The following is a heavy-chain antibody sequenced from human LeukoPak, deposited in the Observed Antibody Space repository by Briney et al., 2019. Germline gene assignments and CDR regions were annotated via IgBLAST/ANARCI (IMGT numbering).Heavy chain of an antibody. D-gene: IGHD6-19*01. CDR3: ARDGIAVAGIWYYYGMDV. CDR2: ISAYNGNT. CDR1: GGTFSSYA. Sequence: ASVKVSCKASGGTFSSYAISWVRQAPGQGLEWMGWISAYNGNTNYAQKLQGRVTMTTDTSTSTAYMELRSLRSDDTAVYYCARDGIAVAGIWYYYGMDVWGQGTTVTVSS. J-gene: IGHJ6*02. V-gene: IGHV1-18*01.